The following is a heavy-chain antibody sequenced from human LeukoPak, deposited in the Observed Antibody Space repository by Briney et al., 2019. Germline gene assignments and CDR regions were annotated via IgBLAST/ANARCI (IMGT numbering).Heavy chain of an antibody. J-gene: IGHJ4*02. V-gene: IGHV1-69*13. CDR1: GYIFTGYY. CDR2: ITPIFGTA. D-gene: IGHD5-18*01. Sequence: SVKVSCKASGYIFTGYYIHWIRQAPGQGLEWMGGITPIFGTANYVQKFQGRVTITADESTSTAYMELSRLRSEDTAIYYCARASSDDTAMATPFAYWGQGTLVIVSS. CDR3: ARASSDDTAMATPFAY.